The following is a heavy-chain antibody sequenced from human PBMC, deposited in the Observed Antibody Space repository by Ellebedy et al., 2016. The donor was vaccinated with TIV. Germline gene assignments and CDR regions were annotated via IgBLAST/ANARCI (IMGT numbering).Heavy chain of an antibody. CDR2: IYSGGAT. CDR3: ARKYIYGFD. D-gene: IGHD5-18*01. V-gene: IGHV3-66*01. J-gene: IGHJ4*02. Sequence: GESLKISCAASGFTVSSNYMSWVRQAPGKGLEWVSVIYSGGATSYADSVKGRFTISRDNSKNTLYLLMNSLRVEDTAVYYCARKYIYGFDWGQGTLVTVSS. CDR1: GFTVSSNY.